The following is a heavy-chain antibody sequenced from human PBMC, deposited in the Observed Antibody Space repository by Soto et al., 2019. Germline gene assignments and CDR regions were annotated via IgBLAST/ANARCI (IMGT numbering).Heavy chain of an antibody. Sequence: GGSLRLSCAASGFTFSSYGMHWVRQAPGKGLEWVAVISYDGSNKYYADSVKGRFTISRDNSKNTLYLQMNSLRAEDTAVYYCAKDRAPRRLGELSYYMDVWGKGTTVTVSS. D-gene: IGHD3-10*01. CDR3: AKDRAPRRLGELSYYMDV. V-gene: IGHV3-30*18. CDR1: GFTFSSYG. CDR2: ISYDGSNK. J-gene: IGHJ6*03.